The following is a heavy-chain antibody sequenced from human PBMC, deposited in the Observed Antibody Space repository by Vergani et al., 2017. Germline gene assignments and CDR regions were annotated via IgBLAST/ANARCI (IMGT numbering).Heavy chain of an antibody. CDR3: ARGRPAGGVGFAP. CDR1: GGSISTYY. J-gene: IGHJ5*02. CDR2: IYYSGNT. Sequence: QVQLQESGPRLVKPSETLSLTCTVSGGSISTYYWSYIRQPPGKGLEWIGYIYYSGNTNYNPSLKSRVTLSIDTSKNQFSLKLSPLTAADTAVYYWARGRPAGGVGFAPWGQGTLVTVSS. V-gene: IGHV4-59*01. D-gene: IGHD3-16*01.